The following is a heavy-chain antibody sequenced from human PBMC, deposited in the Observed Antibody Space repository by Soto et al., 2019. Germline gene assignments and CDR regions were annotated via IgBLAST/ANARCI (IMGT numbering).Heavy chain of an antibody. Sequence: GASVEVTCKASGYTFTSYARHWVRQAQRQRLEWIGWINAGNGDTNYSQKFQERVTITRDMSTSTAYMELSSLRSEDTAVYYCAADMYYYDSSGYSGYFDYWGQGTLVTVSS. CDR2: INAGNGDT. CDR3: AADMYYYDSSGYSGYFDY. D-gene: IGHD3-22*01. V-gene: IGHV1-3*01. CDR1: GYTFTSYA. J-gene: IGHJ4*02.